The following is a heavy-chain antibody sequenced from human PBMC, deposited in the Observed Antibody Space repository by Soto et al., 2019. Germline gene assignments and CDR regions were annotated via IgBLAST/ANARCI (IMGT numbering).Heavy chain of an antibody. D-gene: IGHD5-18*01. V-gene: IGHV4-39*01. J-gene: IGHJ6*02. CDR1: GDSICSSSYY. CDR3: ACIFSGGYGYGFYYYGMDV. Sequence: PSESLSLTCTFSGDSICSSSYYVGWIRQPPGKGMEWIGSIYYSGSTYYNPSLKSRVTISVDTSKNQFSLKLSSVTAADTAVYYCACIFSGGYGYGFYYYGMDVWGQGITVTVSS. CDR2: IYYSGST.